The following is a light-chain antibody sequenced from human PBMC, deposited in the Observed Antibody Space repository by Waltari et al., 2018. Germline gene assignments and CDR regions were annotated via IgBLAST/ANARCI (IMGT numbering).Light chain of an antibody. J-gene: IGLJ1*01. CDR2: SND. CDR3: AVWDVSLNGFYV. Sequence: QSVLAQPPSASGTPGQRVTISCSGSSSNIGSDPVNWYQQFPGTAPKLLIHSNDQRPSGVPDLFSGSKSGTSASLAISGLQSEDEADYYCAVWDVSLNGFYVFGTGTKVTVL. V-gene: IGLV1-44*01. CDR1: SSNIGSDP.